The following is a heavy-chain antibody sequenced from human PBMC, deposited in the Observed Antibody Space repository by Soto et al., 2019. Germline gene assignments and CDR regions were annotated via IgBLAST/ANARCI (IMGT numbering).Heavy chain of an antibody. D-gene: IGHD1-1*01. CDR1: GFTFSNYA. CDR2: ISSSGDSR. V-gene: IGHV3-23*01. J-gene: IGHJ4*02. CDR3: ARNTISHPHY. Sequence: EVQLLESGGGLVQPGGSLRLSGAASGFTFSNYAMSWVRQAPGKGLEWVSAISSSGDSRYYADSVKGRFTVSRDNSKNTLYLQMNSLRVEDTAIYYCARNTISHPHYCGQGTLVTVSS.